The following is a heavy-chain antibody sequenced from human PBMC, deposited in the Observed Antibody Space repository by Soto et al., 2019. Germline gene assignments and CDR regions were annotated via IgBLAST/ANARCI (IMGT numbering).Heavy chain of an antibody. Sequence: GGSLRLSCAASGFTFSSYGMHWVRQAPGKGLEWVAVIWYDGSNKYYADSVKGRFTISRDNSKNTLYLQMNSLRAEDTAVYYCARGDRSAGDYGSGSYAFDYWGQGTLVTVSS. D-gene: IGHD3-10*01. V-gene: IGHV3-33*01. CDR3: ARGDRSAGDYGSGSYAFDY. CDR1: GFTFSSYG. CDR2: IWYDGSNK. J-gene: IGHJ4*02.